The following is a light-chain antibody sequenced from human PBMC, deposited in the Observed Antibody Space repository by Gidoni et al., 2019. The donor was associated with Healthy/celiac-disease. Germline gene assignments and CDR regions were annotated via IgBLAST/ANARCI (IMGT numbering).Light chain of an antibody. CDR1: ISDVGGYNY. CDR2: DVS. V-gene: IGLV2-14*03. CDR3: SSYTSSSTLVV. Sequence: QSALTQPASVSGSPGQSITISCTGTISDVGGYNYVSWYQQHPGKAPKRMIYDVSNRPSGVSNRFSGSKSGNTASLTISGLQAEDEADYYCSSYTSSSTLVVFGGGTKLTGL. J-gene: IGLJ2*01.